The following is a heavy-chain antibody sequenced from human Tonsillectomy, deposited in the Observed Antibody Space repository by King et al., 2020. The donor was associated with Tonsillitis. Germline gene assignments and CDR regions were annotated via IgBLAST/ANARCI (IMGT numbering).Heavy chain of an antibody. Sequence: VQLQQWGAGLLKPSETLSLTCSVYGASFSDYWWTWIRQPPGKGLEWIVEITHSGSTNYNPSLKSRVTISVDTSKNHSSLKLNSLTAADTAVYYCATGPRITPKPGVGYYYMDVWGQGTTVTVSS. D-gene: IGHD1-14*01. J-gene: IGHJ6*03. CDR3: ATGPRITPKPGVGYYYMDV. V-gene: IGHV4-34*01. CDR1: GASFSDYW. CDR2: ITHSGST.